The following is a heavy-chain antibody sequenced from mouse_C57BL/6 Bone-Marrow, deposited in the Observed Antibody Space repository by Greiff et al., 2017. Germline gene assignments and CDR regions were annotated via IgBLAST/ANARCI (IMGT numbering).Heavy chain of an antibody. CDR1: GFSLTSYG. CDR3: ARNVITTVVAPYAMDY. CDR2: IWSGGST. V-gene: IGHV2-2*01. D-gene: IGHD1-1*01. J-gene: IGHJ4*01. Sequence: QVQLKESGPGLVQPSQSLSITCTVSGFSLTSYGVHWVRQSPGKGLEWLGVIWSGGSTDYNAAFISRLSISKDNSKSQVFFKMNSLQADDTAIYYCARNVITTVVAPYAMDYWGQGTSVTVSS.